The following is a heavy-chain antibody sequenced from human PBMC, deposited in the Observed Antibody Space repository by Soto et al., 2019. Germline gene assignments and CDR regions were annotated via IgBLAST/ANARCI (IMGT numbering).Heavy chain of an antibody. CDR2: ISSDGSST. D-gene: IGHD3-3*01. CDR1: GVVFSGYW. CDR3: XXXAPFATDLDY. Sequence: EVQLVESGGGLVQPGKSLRLSCAASGVVFSGYWMDWVRQAPGKGLVWVSRISSDGSSTNYADSVKGRFTISRDNVKXXLXLXXXXXXXXXXXXXXXXXXAPFATDLDYWGQGSLLTVSS. V-gene: IGHV3-74*01. J-gene: IGHJ4*02.